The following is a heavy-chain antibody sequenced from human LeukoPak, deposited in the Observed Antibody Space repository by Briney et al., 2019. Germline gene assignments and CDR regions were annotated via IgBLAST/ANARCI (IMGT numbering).Heavy chain of an antibody. CDR3: ASSSGYYYVADY. J-gene: IGHJ4*02. D-gene: IGHD3-22*01. CDR2: LNPNSGGT. CDR1: GYTFTGYY. Sequence: GASVKVSCKASGYTFTGYYMHWVRQAPGQGLEWMGRLNPNSGGTNYAQKFQGRVTMTRDTSISTAYMELSRLRSDDTAVYYCASSSGYYYVADYWGQGTLVTVSP. V-gene: IGHV1-2*06.